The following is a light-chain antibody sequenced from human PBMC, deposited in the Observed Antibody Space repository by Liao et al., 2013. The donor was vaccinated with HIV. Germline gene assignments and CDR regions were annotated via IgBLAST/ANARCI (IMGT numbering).Light chain of an antibody. Sequence: SYELTQSPSVSVSPGQTATIACSGDKLGNKFTTWYQQRPGQSPVLVMYQDSKRPSGISERFSASTSGNTATLTISGTQTLDEADYYCQAWDSSTPNYVFGTGTKVTVL. CDR1: KLGNKF. V-gene: IGLV3-1*01. CDR2: QDS. J-gene: IGLJ1*01. CDR3: QAWDSSTPNYV.